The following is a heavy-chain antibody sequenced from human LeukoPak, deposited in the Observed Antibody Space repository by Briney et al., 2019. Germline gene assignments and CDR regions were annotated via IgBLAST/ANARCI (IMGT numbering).Heavy chain of an antibody. Sequence: ASVTVSCKASGYTFTSYGISWVRQAPGQGLEWMGWISAYNGNTNYAQKLQGRVTMTTDTSTSTAYMELRSLRSDDTAVYYCARGRSGYPPYYFDYWGQGTLVTVSS. CDR3: ARGRSGYPPYYFDY. V-gene: IGHV1-18*01. J-gene: IGHJ4*02. CDR2: ISAYNGNT. CDR1: GYTFTSYG. D-gene: IGHD3-22*01.